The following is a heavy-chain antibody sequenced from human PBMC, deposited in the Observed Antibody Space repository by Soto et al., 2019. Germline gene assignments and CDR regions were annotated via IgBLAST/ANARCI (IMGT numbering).Heavy chain of an antibody. Sequence: GGSLRLSCAASGFTFSDYYMNWIRQAPGKGLEWVSYISSGAITIYYADSVKGRFTISRDNAKNSPYLQMNSLRAEDTAVYYCAGQYSSSSVEFWGQGTLVTVSS. CDR3: AGQYSSSSVEF. CDR1: GFTFSDYY. D-gene: IGHD6-6*01. V-gene: IGHV3-11*01. CDR2: ISSGAITI. J-gene: IGHJ4*02.